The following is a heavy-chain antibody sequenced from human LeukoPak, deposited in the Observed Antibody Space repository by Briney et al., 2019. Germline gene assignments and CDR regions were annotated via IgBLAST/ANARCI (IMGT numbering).Heavy chain of an antibody. Sequence: GGSLRLSCAASGFTFSSNAMSWVRQAPGKGLEWVAVIWYDGSNKYYADSVKGRFTISRDNSKNTLYLQMNSLRAEDTAVYYCAKVIMVVPRDAFDIWGQGTMVTVSS. J-gene: IGHJ3*02. CDR2: IWYDGSNK. V-gene: IGHV3-33*06. CDR3: AKVIMVVPRDAFDI. CDR1: GFTFSSNA. D-gene: IGHD2-21*01.